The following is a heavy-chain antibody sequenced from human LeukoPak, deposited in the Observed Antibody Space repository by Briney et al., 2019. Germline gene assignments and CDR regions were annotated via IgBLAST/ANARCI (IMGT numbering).Heavy chain of an antibody. J-gene: IGHJ4*02. Sequence: ASVKVSCKASGYTFTSYDINWVRQATGQGLEWMGIINPSGGSTSYAQKFQGRVTMTRDTSTSTVYMELSSLRSEDTAVYYCARDRDYSNYMNYWGQGTLVTVSS. CDR2: INPSGGST. V-gene: IGHV1-46*01. D-gene: IGHD4-11*01. CDR1: GYTFTSYD. CDR3: ARDRDYSNYMNY.